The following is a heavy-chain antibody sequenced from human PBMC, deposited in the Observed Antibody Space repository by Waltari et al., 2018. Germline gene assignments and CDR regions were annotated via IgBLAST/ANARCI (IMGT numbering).Heavy chain of an antibody. CDR2: IYYSGST. D-gene: IGHD6-19*01. CDR1: GGSISSSSYY. J-gene: IGHJ4*02. CDR3: ARGAVAGTHFDY. V-gene: IGHV4-39*07. Sequence: QLQLQESGPGLVKPSETLSLTCTVSGGSISSSSYYWGWLRQPPGKGLEWIGSIYYSGSTYYNPSLKSRVTISVDTSKNQFSLKLSSVTAADTAVYYCARGAVAGTHFDYWGQGTLVTVSS.